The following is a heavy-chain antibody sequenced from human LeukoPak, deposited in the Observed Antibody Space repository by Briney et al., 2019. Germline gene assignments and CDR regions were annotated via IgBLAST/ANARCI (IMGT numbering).Heavy chain of an antibody. CDR3: ARARGGYDLLTGHGAFDI. D-gene: IGHD3-9*01. Sequence: GGSLRLSCAASGFTFSSYSMNWVRQAPGKGLEWVSSISSSSSYIYYADSVKGRFTISRDNAKNTLYLQINSLRAEDTAVYYCARARGGYDLLTGHGAFDIWGQGTMVTVSS. CDR2: ISSSSSYI. V-gene: IGHV3-21*04. CDR1: GFTFSSYS. J-gene: IGHJ3*02.